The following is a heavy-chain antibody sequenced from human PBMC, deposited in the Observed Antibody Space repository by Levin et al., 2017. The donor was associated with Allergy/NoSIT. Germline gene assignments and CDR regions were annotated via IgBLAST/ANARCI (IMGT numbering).Heavy chain of an antibody. CDR2: ISGSGGST. V-gene: IGHV3-23*01. CDR1: GFTFSSYA. Sequence: PGGSLRLSCAASGFTFSSYAMSWVRQAPGKGLEWVSAISGSGGSTYYADSVKGRFTISRDNSKNTLYLQMNSLRAEDTAVYYCAKAISPWDIVVVPAAMCAFDIWGQGTMVTVSS. CDR3: AKAISPWDIVVVPAAMCAFDI. J-gene: IGHJ3*02. D-gene: IGHD2-2*01.